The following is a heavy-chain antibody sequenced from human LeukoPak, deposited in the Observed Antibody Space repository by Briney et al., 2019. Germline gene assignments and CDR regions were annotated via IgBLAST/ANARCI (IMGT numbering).Heavy chain of an antibody. CDR2: ISYDGSNK. D-gene: IGHD3-16*01. J-gene: IGHJ4*02. Sequence: GGSLTLSRAPSGFTFSSYAMHCVRLPPGKGLGWVAVISYDGSNKYYADSVEGRLTISRDHSKNTLYMQMNSQRAEHTAVNYCARDSNVVAARVDYGEQGTLVTVS. CDR1: GFTFSSYA. CDR3: ARDSNVVAARVDY. V-gene: IGHV3-30*04.